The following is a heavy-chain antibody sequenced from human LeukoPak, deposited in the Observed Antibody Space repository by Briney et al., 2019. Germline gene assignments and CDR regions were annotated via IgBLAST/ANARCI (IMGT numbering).Heavy chain of an antibody. J-gene: IGHJ4*02. CDR3: ARDNLGYSYAFDY. CDR1: GFTFSSYS. V-gene: IGHV3-21*01. CDR2: ISTSSSYI. D-gene: IGHD5-18*01. Sequence: PGGSLRLSCTASGFTFSSYSMNWVRQAPGKGLEWVSSISTSSSYIYYADSVKGRFTISRDNSKNTLYLQMNSLRAEDTAVYYCARDNLGYSYAFDYWGQGTLVTVSS.